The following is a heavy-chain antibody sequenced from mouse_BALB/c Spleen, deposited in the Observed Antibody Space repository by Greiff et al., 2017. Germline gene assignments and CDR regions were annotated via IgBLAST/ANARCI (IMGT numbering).Heavy chain of an antibody. Sequence: EVMLVESGGGLVKPGGSLKLSCAASGFTFSSYAMSWVRQSPEKRLEWVAEISSGGSYTYYPDTVTGRFTISRDNAKNTLYLEMSSLRSEDTAMYYCARGYGSSPLWYFDVWGAGTTVTVSS. CDR2: ISSGGSYT. CDR1: GFTFSSYA. CDR3: ARGYGSSPLWYFDV. V-gene: IGHV5-9-4*01. J-gene: IGHJ1*01. D-gene: IGHD1-1*01.